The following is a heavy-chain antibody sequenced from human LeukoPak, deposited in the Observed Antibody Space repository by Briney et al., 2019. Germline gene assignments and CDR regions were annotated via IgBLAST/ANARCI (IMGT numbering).Heavy chain of an antibody. D-gene: IGHD4-17*01. CDR2: INPYNGNT. CDR3: ARDQSGGDYDWFDT. J-gene: IGHJ5*02. CDR1: GYSFTSYG. V-gene: IGHV1-18*01. Sequence: ASVKVSCTASGYSFTSYGITWVRQAPGQGLEWMGWINPYNGNTNYAQNLLGRVTMTADTSTTTAYMELRSLRSDDTAIYYCARDQSGGDYDWFDTWGQGTLVAVST.